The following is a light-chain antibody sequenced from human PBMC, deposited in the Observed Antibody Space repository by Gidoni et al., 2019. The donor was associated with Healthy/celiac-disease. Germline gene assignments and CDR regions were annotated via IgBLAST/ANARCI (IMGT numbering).Light chain of an antibody. J-gene: IGKJ2*01. CDR1: QCISSW. V-gene: IGKV1D-12*01. Sequence: DIQMTQSPSSVSASVGDRVTITCRASQCISSWLASYQQKPGRAPKLLIYSASSLQSGVPSRFIGSGSWTDFTIPISSLQPEDFATYYCQQANSFPPTFGQGTKLEIK. CDR2: SAS. CDR3: QQANSFPPT.